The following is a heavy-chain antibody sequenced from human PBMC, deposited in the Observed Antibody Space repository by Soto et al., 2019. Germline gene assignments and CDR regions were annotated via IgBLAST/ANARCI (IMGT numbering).Heavy chain of an antibody. CDR2: IYHTGVT. J-gene: IGHJ4*02. D-gene: IGHD2-15*01. CDR3: GKVLVGATGHTDSDS. V-gene: IGHV4-59*08. CDR1: GGSISSYY. Sequence: PSETLSLTCTVSGGSISSYYWSWIRQPPGKGLEWIGYIYHTGVTYSNPSLKSRVTISRDTSKNQFSLKLTSVTAADTALYYCGKVLVGATGHTDSDSWGPGTLVTVSS.